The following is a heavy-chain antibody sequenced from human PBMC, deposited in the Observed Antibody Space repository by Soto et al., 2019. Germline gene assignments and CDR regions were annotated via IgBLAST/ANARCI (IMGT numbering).Heavy chain of an antibody. V-gene: IGHV1-8*01. Sequence: GASVNVSCKASGYTFTNYDINWVRQATGQGPEWMGWINPNTGKTGYAQKFQGRVTMTRNTSTSTAYMELTSLTSEDTAVFYCASNGSSWSPQSDYDYGMDVWG. CDR2: INPNTGKT. CDR3: ASNGSSWSPQSDYDYGMDV. CDR1: GYTFTNYD. D-gene: IGHD6-13*01. J-gene: IGHJ6*02.